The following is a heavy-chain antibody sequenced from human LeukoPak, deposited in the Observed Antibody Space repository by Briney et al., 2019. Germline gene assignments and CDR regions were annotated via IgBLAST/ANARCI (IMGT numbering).Heavy chain of an antibody. Sequence: SETLSLTCTVSSASISSSPYFWGWIRQSPGKGLEWIGSISYSGTTYYNPSLKNRVTISVDTSKNQFSLKLNSVTAADTAVYYCARKAPYYYDGSGPLGTYYFDYWGQGTLVTVSS. J-gene: IGHJ4*02. CDR1: SASISSSPYF. V-gene: IGHV4-39*07. D-gene: IGHD3-22*01. CDR2: ISYSGTT. CDR3: ARKAPYYYDGSGPLGTYYFDY.